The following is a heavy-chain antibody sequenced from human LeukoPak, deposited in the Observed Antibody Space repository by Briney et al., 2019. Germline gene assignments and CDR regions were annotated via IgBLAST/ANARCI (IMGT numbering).Heavy chain of an antibody. Sequence: SETLSPTCAVYGGSFSGYYWSWIRQPPGKGLEWIGEINHSGSTNYNPSLKSRVTISVDTSKNQFSLKLSSVTAADTAMYYCARHLRSSGWLSFGFDYWGQGTLVTVSS. V-gene: IGHV4-34*01. CDR2: INHSGST. CDR3: ARHLRSSGWLSFGFDY. D-gene: IGHD3-22*01. J-gene: IGHJ4*02. CDR1: GGSFSGYY.